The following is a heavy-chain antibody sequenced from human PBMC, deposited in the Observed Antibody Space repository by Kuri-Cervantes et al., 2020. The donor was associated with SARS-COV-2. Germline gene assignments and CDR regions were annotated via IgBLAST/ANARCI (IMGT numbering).Heavy chain of an antibody. CDR1: GYTFTGYY. V-gene: IGHV1-69*16. CDR3: GSTIAVAGVGVYYHLDV. Sequence: SVKVSCKASGYTFTGYYMHWVRQAPGQGLEWMGGIIPMLDSLNYAQKFQGRVTLTTDESTSTAYMELSSLTSEDTAVYYCGSTIAVAGVGVYYHLDVWGKGTTVTVSS. J-gene: IGHJ6*03. D-gene: IGHD6-19*01. CDR2: IIPMLDSL.